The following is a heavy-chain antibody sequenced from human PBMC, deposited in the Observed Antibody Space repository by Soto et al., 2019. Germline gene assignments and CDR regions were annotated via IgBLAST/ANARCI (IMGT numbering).Heavy chain of an antibody. CDR1: GFTFRSYS. J-gene: IGHJ5*02. CDR2: ISSISTTI. CDR3: ARVSGSYSTSNDH. V-gene: IGHV3-48*02. Sequence: EVKLVESGGGLVQPGGSLRLSFAASGFTFRSYSMNWVRQAPGKGLEWLSYISSISTTIYYADSVKGRFTISRDNAKNSLYLQMNSLGDEDTAVYYCARVSGSYSTSNDHWGQGTLVTVSS. D-gene: IGHD3-10*01.